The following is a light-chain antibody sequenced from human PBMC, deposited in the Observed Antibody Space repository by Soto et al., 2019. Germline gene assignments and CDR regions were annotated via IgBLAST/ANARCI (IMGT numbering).Light chain of an antibody. Sequence: EIVLTQSPGTLSLSPGERATLSCKAIQSVSSSYLAWYQQKPGQAPRLLIYGASSRATGIPDRFSGSGSGTHFTLTITGLQPEDFAIYYCQQTYSSLPITFGQGTRLDIK. V-gene: IGKV3-20*01. CDR3: QQTYSSLPIT. J-gene: IGKJ5*01. CDR2: GAS. CDR1: QSVSSSY.